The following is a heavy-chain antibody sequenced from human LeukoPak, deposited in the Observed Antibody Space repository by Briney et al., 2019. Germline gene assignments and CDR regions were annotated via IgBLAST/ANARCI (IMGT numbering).Heavy chain of an antibody. D-gene: IGHD3-9*01. Sequence: GGSLRLSCAASGFTFSDYYMSWIRQAPGKGQEWVSYISSSGSTIYYADSVKGRFTISRDNAKNSLYLQMNSLRAEDTAVYYCARLRYYDILTGPETIFLHQYYFDYWGQGTLVTVSS. CDR3: ARLRYYDILTGPETIFLHQYYFDY. CDR1: GFTFSDYY. J-gene: IGHJ4*02. CDR2: ISSSGSTI. V-gene: IGHV3-11*01.